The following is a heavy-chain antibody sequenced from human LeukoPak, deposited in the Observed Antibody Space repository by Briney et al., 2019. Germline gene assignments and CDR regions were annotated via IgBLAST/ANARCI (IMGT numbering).Heavy chain of an antibody. D-gene: IGHD6-13*01. V-gene: IGHV4-4*07. CDR2: IYTSGST. CDR3: ARGSRGIAAAGRGNWFDP. J-gene: IGHJ5*02. Sequence: KASETLSLTCTVSGGSISSYYWSWIRQPAGKGLEWIGRIYTSGSTNYNPSLKSRVTMSVDTSKNQFSLKLSSVTAADTAVYYCARGSRGIAAAGRGNWFDPWGQGTLVTVSS. CDR1: GGSISSYY.